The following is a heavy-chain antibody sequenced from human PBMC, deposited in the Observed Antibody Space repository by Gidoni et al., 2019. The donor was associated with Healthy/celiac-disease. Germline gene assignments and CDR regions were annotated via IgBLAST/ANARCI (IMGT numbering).Heavy chain of an antibody. CDR1: GFTFISNY. V-gene: IGHV3-53*01. CDR2: IYSGGST. CDR3: AREGREQWLVGGFDY. Sequence: EVQLVESGGGLIQPGGSLRLSCAASGFTFISNYMSWVRQAPGKGLEWVSVIYSGGSTYYADSVKGRFTISRDNSKNTLYLQMNSLRAEDTAVYYCAREGREQWLVGGFDYWGQGTLVTVSS. D-gene: IGHD6-19*01. J-gene: IGHJ4*02.